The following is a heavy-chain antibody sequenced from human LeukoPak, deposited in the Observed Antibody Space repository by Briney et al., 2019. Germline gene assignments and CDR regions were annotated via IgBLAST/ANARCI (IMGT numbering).Heavy chain of an antibody. Sequence: GGSLRLSCAASGFTFSSYEMSWVRQAPGKGLEWVSYISSSGSTIYYADSVKGRFTISRDNAKNSLYLQMNSLRAEDTAVYYCARVYYDSSGYPTTDAFDIWGQGTMVTVSS. CDR3: ARVYYDSSGYPTTDAFDI. J-gene: IGHJ3*02. CDR1: GFTFSSYE. CDR2: ISSSGSTI. D-gene: IGHD3-22*01. V-gene: IGHV3-48*03.